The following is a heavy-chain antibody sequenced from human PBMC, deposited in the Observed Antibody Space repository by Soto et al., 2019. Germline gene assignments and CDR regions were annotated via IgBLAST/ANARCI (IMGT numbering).Heavy chain of an antibody. CDR3: AKDKDTYGSDYYFDY. CDR1: GFTFSTYG. D-gene: IGHD5-18*01. CDR2: ISYDGRNK. J-gene: IGHJ4*02. Sequence: GGSLRLSCAASGFTFSTYGMHWVRQAPGKGLEWVAVISYDGRNKYSADSVKGRFTISRDNSRNTVYLQVNSLRAEDTAVYYCAKDKDTYGSDYYFDYWGQGTLVTVSS. V-gene: IGHV3-30*18.